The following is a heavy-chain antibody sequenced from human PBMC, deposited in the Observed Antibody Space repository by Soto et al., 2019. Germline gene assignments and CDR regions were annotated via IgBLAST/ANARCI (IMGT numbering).Heavy chain of an antibody. CDR3: ARDRYSSGWYDFDY. D-gene: IGHD6-19*01. J-gene: IGHJ4*02. CDR1: GFTFSSYG. V-gene: IGHV3-33*01. Sequence: QVQLVESGGGVVQPGRSLRLSCAASGFTFSSYGMHWVRQAPGKGLEWVAVIWYDGSNKYYADSVKGRFNISRENSKKTLYLQMNSLRAEDKAVYYCARDRYSSGWYDFDYWGQGTLVTVSS. CDR2: IWYDGSNK.